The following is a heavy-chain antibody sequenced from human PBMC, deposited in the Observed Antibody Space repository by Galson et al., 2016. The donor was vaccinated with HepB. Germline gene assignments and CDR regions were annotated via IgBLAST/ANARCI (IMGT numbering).Heavy chain of an antibody. CDR2: IHSGSRT. J-gene: IGHJ6*02. V-gene: IGHV3-53*01. CDR3: ARDRRGIFGLSHYYGLDV. CDR1: GITVSSSY. Sequence: CAASGITVSSSYMSWVRQAPGKGLEWVSGIHSGSRTHYAESVGGRFTISRDNSKNILYLQLNRLTVEDTALYYCARDRRGIFGLSHYYGLDVWGQGTTVTVSS. D-gene: IGHD2-15*01.